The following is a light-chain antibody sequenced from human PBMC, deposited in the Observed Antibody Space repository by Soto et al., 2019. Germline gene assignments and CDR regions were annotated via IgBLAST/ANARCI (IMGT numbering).Light chain of an antibody. J-gene: IGKJ1*01. Sequence: DIRMTQSPSTLSASVGDRVTITCRASQSISSWLAWYQQKPGKAPKLLIYDASRLESGVPSRFSGSGSGTEFTLTISSLQPDDFATYYCQQYNSYSWTFGQGTKVEIK. CDR3: QQYNSYSWT. CDR1: QSISSW. V-gene: IGKV1-5*01. CDR2: DAS.